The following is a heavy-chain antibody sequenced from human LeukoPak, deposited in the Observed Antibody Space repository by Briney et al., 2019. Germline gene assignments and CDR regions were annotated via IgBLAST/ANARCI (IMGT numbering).Heavy chain of an antibody. CDR3: ARHPTGRRVAGTLAWFDP. V-gene: IGHV4-38-2*02. CDR2: IYTSGST. D-gene: IGHD6-19*01. J-gene: IGHJ5*02. CDR1: GYSISSGYY. Sequence: PSETLSLTCTVSGYSISSGYYWGWIRQPPGKGLEWIGYIYTSGSTNYNPSLKSRVTISVDTSKNQFSLKLSSVTAADTAVYYCARHPTGRRVAGTLAWFDPWGQGTLVTVSS.